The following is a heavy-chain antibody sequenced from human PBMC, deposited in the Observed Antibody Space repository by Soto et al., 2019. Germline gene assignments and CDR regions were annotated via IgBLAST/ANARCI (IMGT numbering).Heavy chain of an antibody. J-gene: IGHJ5*02. CDR2: IYYSGST. V-gene: IGHV4-39*07. Sequence: SETLSLTCTVSGGSSSSSSYYWGWIRQPPGKGLEWIGSIYYSGSTNYNPSLKSRVTISVDTSKNQFSLKLSSVTAADTAVYYCARGIAVANTLWWFDPWGQGTLVTVSS. D-gene: IGHD6-19*01. CDR3: ARGIAVANTLWWFDP. CDR1: GGSSSSSSYY.